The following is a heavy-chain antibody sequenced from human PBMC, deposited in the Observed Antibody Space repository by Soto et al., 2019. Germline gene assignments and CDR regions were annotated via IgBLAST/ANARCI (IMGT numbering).Heavy chain of an antibody. CDR2: MSHSGGT. Sequence: QVQLQQWGAGLLKPSETLSLTCAVIGGSVNSGNYYWSWIRQPPGKGLEWIGEMSHSGGTHFNPSLKSRVTISVDTSKNLFSLEISAVTAADTALYYCARVERGTATTVVDAFDIWGPGTMVTVSS. CDR1: GGSVNSGNYY. D-gene: IGHD1-1*01. V-gene: IGHV4-34*01. CDR3: ARVERGTATTVVDAFDI. J-gene: IGHJ3*02.